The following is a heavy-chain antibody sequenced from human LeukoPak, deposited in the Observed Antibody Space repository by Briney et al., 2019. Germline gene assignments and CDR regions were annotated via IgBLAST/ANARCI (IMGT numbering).Heavy chain of an antibody. Sequence: PGRSLRLSCAASGFTFSSYAMHWVRQAPGKGLEWVAVISYDGSNKYYADSVKGRFTISRDNSKNTLYLQMNSLRAEDTAVYYCARAGRGWFDPWGQGTLVTVSS. CDR1: GFTFSSYA. CDR3: ARAGRGWFDP. CDR2: ISYDGSNK. V-gene: IGHV3-30*04. J-gene: IGHJ5*02.